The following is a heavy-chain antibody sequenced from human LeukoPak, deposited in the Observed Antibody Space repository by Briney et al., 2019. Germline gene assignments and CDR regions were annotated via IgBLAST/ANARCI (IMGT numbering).Heavy chain of an antibody. D-gene: IGHD3-22*01. Sequence: SETLSLTCTVSGGSISSYYWSWIRQPAGQGLEWIGRIYTSGSTNYNPSLKSRVTMSVDTSKNQFSLKLSSVTAADTAVYYCARENDYYDSSGYPDYWGQGTLVTVSS. V-gene: IGHV4-4*07. CDR2: IYTSGST. CDR1: GGSISSYY. J-gene: IGHJ4*02. CDR3: ARENDYYDSSGYPDY.